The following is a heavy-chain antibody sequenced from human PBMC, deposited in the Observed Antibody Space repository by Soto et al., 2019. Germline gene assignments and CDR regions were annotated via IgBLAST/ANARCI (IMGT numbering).Heavy chain of an antibody. J-gene: IGHJ4*02. D-gene: IGHD1-26*01. CDR2: ISAYNGNT. CDR3: ARDSHLEEWELLIRFDY. V-gene: IGHV1-18*04. Sequence: ASVKVSCKASGYTFTSYGISWVRQAPGQGLEWMGWISAYNGNTNYAQKLQGRVTMTTDTSTSTAYMELRSLRSDDTAVYYCARDSHLEEWELLIRFDYWAQGTLVTVSS. CDR1: GYTFTSYG.